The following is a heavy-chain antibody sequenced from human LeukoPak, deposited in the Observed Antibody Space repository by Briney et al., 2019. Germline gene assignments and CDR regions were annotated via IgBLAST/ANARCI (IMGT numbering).Heavy chain of an antibody. V-gene: IGHV4-59*11. CDR1: GGSIYNHF. Sequence: SETLSLTCTVSGGSIYNHFWSWIRQPPGKGLEWIGYIHSSGSTNYNPSLKSRVTISVDTSKNQLSLMLSSVTAADTALYYCARASDCGGGSCYPYHYYYMDVWGKGTTVTVSS. CDR3: ARASDCGGGSCYPYHYYYMDV. CDR2: IHSSGST. J-gene: IGHJ6*03. D-gene: IGHD2-15*01.